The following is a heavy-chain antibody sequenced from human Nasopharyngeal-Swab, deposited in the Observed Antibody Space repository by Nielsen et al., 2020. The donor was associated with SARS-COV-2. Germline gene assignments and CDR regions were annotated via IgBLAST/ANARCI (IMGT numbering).Heavy chain of an antibody. CDR1: GGSISSYY. CDR3: ARGARSPSGSFDFWNARYYYYYYMDV. J-gene: IGHJ6*03. D-gene: IGHD3-3*01. CDR2: IYTSGST. V-gene: IGHV4-4*07. Sequence: SETLSLTCTVSGGSISSYYWSWIRQPAGKGLEWIGRIYTSGSTNYNPSLKSRVTMSVDTSKNQFSLKLSSMTAADTAVYYCARGARSPSGSFDFWNARYYYYYYMDVWGKGTTVTVSS.